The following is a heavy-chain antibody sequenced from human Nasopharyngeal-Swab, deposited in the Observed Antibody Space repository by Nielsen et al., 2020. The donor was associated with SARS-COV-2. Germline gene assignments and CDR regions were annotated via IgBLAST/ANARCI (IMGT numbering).Heavy chain of an antibody. CDR1: GFTFSSYA. J-gene: IGHJ6*02. CDR3: AKAPYLRGLDV. D-gene: IGHD2-21*01. Sequence: GGSLRLSWAAVGFTFSSYAMSWVRQAPGKGLEWVSIISGSGDTTYYADSVNDRFTISRDNSKNTLYLQMNSLRVEDTAVYYCAKAPYLRGLDVWGQGTTVTVSS. CDR2: ISGSGDTT. V-gene: IGHV3-23*01.